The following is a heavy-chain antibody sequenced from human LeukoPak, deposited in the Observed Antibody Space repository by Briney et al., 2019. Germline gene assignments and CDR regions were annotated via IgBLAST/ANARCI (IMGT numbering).Heavy chain of an antibody. CDR2: IHNSGRT. V-gene: IGHV4-59*08. D-gene: IGHD1-26*01. CDR3: ARHGAISSESYFDY. Sequence: PSETLSLTCSVSAGSVSSYYWRWIRQSPGRGLEWIGYIHNSGRTNYNPSLKSRVTGFVDTSKNQVSLRLRSVTAADTAVYYCARHGAISSESYFDYWGQGALVTVSS. CDR1: AGSVSSYY. J-gene: IGHJ4*02.